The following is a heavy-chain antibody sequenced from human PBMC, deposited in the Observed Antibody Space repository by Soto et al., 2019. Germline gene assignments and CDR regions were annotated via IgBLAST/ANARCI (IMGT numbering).Heavy chain of an antibody. CDR1: GGSISNYY. Sequence: QVQLQESGPGLVKPSETLSLTCAVSGGSISNYYWSWIRQPAVKGLAWIGRFYASGYTNYNPSLKSRVAMSLDISKSQFSLRLSSVTAADTAVYFCARGNQVAMSDYWGQGTLVTVSS. CDR3: ARGNQVAMSDY. CDR2: FYASGYT. V-gene: IGHV4-4*07. J-gene: IGHJ4*02.